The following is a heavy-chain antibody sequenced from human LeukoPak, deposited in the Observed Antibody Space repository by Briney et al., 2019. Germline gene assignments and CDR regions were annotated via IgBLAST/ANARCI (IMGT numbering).Heavy chain of an antibody. D-gene: IGHD5-18*01. J-gene: IGHJ4*02. CDR1: GFTFSSYW. CDR2: INSDGSST. V-gene: IGHV3-74*01. Sequence: RGSLRLSCAASGFTFSSYWMHWVRQAPGKGLVWVSRINSDGSSTSYADSVKGRFTISRDNAKNTLYLQMNSLRAEDTAVYYCARDGDTAMVTRPIDYWGQGTLVTVSS. CDR3: ARDGDTAMVTRPIDY.